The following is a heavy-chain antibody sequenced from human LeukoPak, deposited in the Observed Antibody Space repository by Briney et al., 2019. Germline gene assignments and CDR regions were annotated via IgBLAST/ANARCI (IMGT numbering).Heavy chain of an antibody. J-gene: IGHJ6*04. V-gene: IGHV4-38-2*01. CDR3: ARKEYFDV. CDR2: IYHSGST. CDR1: GYSISSGYY. D-gene: IGHD2/OR15-2a*01. Sequence: SETLSLTCAVSGYSISSGYYWGWIRQPPGKGLEWIGSIYHSGSTYYNPSPKSRVTISVDTSKNQFSLKLSSVTAADTAVYYCARKEYFDVWGKGTTVTVSS.